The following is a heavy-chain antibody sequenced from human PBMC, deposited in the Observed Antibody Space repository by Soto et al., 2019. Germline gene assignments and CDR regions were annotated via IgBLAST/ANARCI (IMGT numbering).Heavy chain of an antibody. CDR1: GFIFNDYA. CDR2: INWKTGSI. Sequence: GGSVRLSCATSGFIFNDYAMHWVRQAPGKGLEWVSGINWKTGSIGYADSVKGRFTMSRDKAKNSLYLQMNSLSAEDTALYYCVTTSSMIVVVSPFDYWGQGTLVTVPQ. D-gene: IGHD3-22*01. J-gene: IGHJ4*02. V-gene: IGHV3-9*01. CDR3: VTTSSMIVVVSPFDY.